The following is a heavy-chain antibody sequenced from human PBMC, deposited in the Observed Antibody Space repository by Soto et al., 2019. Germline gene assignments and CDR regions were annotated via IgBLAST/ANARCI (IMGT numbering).Heavy chain of an antibody. J-gene: IGHJ6*03. Sequence: ASVKVSCKASGYTFTSYGISWVRQAPGQGLEWMGWISAYNGNTNYAQKLQGRVTMTTDTSTSTAYMELRSLRSEDTAVYYCAREVWFGELSDYYYYYMDVWGKGTTVTVSS. CDR3: AREVWFGELSDYYYYYMDV. D-gene: IGHD3-10*01. CDR1: GYTFTSYG. CDR2: ISAYNGNT. V-gene: IGHV1-18*01.